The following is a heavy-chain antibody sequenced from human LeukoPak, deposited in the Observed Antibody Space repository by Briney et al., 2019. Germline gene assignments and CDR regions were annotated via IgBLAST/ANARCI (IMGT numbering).Heavy chain of an antibody. CDR3: AREGDGGYLNY. CDR1: GFTFSSYA. J-gene: IGHJ4*02. D-gene: IGHD5-12*01. V-gene: IGHV3-30*04. CDR2: ISYDGSNK. Sequence: GGSLRLSCAASGFTFSSYAMHWVRQAPGKGLEWVAVISYDGSNKYYADSVKGRFTISRDNSKNTLYLQMNSLRAEDTAVYYCAREGDGGYLNYWGQGTLVTVSS.